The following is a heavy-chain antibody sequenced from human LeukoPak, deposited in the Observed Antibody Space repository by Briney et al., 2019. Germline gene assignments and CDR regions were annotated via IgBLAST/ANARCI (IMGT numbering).Heavy chain of an antibody. CDR2: INHSGST. D-gene: IGHD3-9*01. V-gene: IGHV4-34*01. J-gene: IGHJ6*02. CDR3: ASGDNEYDILTGYEYYGMDV. CDR1: GGSFSGYY. Sequence: PSETLSLTCAVYGGSFSGYYWSWIRQPPGKGLEWIGEINHSGSTNYNPSLKSRVTISVDTSKNQFSLKLSSVTAADTAVYYCASGDNEYDILTGYEYYGMDVWGQGTTVTVSS.